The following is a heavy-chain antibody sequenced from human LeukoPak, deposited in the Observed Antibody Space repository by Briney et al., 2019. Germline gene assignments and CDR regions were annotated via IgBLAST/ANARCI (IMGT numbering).Heavy chain of an antibody. CDR3: ARVGTTGTTWWFDP. Sequence: ASVKVSCKASGYTFSRYALHWVRQAPGQSLEWMGWINAGKGNTEYSQKFQGRVTITWDTSASTAYMELSSLRSEDTAVYYCARVGTTGTTWWFDPWGQGTLVTVSS. CDR1: GYTFSRYA. J-gene: IGHJ5*02. V-gene: IGHV1-3*01. CDR2: INAGKGNT. D-gene: IGHD1-1*01.